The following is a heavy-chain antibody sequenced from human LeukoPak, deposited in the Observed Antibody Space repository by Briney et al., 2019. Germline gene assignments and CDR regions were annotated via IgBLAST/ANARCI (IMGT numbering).Heavy chain of an antibody. V-gene: IGHV3-9*01. J-gene: IGHJ4*02. D-gene: IGHD3-22*01. CDR2: ISWNSGSI. CDR1: GFTFDDYA. Sequence: PGGSLRLSCAASGFTFDDYAMHWVRQAPGKGLEWVSGISWNSGSIGYADSVKGRFTISRDNAKNSLYLQMNSLRAEDTALYYCAKDIGPYDSSGFDYWGQGTLVTVSS. CDR3: AKDIGPYDSSGFDY.